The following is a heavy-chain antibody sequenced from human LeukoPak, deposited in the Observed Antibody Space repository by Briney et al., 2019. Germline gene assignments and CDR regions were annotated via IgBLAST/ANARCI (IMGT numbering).Heavy chain of an antibody. CDR1: GFTFTSSA. V-gene: IGHV1-58*02. CDR2: IVVGSGNT. D-gene: IGHD4-17*01. J-gene: IGHJ5*02. Sequence: ASVKVSCKASGFTFTSSAMQWVRQARGQRLEWIGWIVVGSGNTNYAQKFQERVTITRDMSTSTAYMELSSLRSEDTAVYYCAAIPGHYGDYAMEDSGTWGQGTLVTVSS. CDR3: AAIPGHYGDYAMEDSGT.